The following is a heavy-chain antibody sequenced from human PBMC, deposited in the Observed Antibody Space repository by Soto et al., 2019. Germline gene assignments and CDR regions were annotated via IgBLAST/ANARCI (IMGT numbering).Heavy chain of an antibody. V-gene: IGHV4-39*02. CDR2: IYYSGST. Sequence: TSETLSLTCTVSGGSIRSSGYYWGWIRQPPGKGLEWIGSIYYSGSTYHNPSLKSRVTISVDTSKNHFSLKLSFVTAADTAVYFCARDCSSSRYYGGYNSGLDVWGQGTTVTVSS. D-gene: IGHD2-2*01. CDR3: ARDCSSSRYYGGYNSGLDV. CDR1: GGSIRSSGYY. J-gene: IGHJ6*02.